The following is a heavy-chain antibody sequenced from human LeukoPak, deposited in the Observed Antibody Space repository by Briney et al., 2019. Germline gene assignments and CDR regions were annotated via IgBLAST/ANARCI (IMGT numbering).Heavy chain of an antibody. D-gene: IGHD4-17*01. Sequence: GGSLRLSCAASGFTVSSNYMSWVRQAPGKGLEWVSVIYSGGSTYYADSVKGRFTISRDNSKNTLYLQMNSLRAEDTAVYYCAREGDYGDYVGAFDIWGQGTMVTVSS. V-gene: IGHV3-66*01. CDR3: AREGDYGDYVGAFDI. CDR2: IYSGGST. J-gene: IGHJ3*02. CDR1: GFTVSSNY.